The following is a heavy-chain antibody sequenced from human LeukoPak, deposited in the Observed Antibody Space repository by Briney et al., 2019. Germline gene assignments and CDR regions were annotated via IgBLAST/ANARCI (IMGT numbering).Heavy chain of an antibody. CDR2: ITSGSSYI. CDR3: ARDPYSGNYGAYYYYYMDV. V-gene: IGHV3-21*01. CDR1: GFSFSTYN. D-gene: IGHD1-26*01. Sequence: PGGSLRLSCAASGFSFSTYNMNWVRQAPGQRLEWVSSITSGSSYIYYADSVKGRFTISRDNAKSSLYLQMDSLRAEDTAVYYCARDPYSGNYGAYYYYYMDVWGKGTTVTTSS. J-gene: IGHJ6*03.